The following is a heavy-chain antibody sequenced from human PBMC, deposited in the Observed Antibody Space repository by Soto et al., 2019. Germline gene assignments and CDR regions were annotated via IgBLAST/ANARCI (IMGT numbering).Heavy chain of an antibody. CDR2: IRWIGNST. D-gene: IGHD6-19*01. Sequence: EVQLLESGGGLVQPGGSLRLSCAASGFTFSSYAMSCVRQAPGKGLEWVSVIRWIGNSTNYSDYVKGRFTISRDNSKNTMSLQMNSLRAEDKAVYYCAKELVAVAGTGCNYWGQGTLVTVSS. CDR1: GFTFSSYA. V-gene: IGHV3-23*01. CDR3: AKELVAVAGTGCNY. J-gene: IGHJ4*02.